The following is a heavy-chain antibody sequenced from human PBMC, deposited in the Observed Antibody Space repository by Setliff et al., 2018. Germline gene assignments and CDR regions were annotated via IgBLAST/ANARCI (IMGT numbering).Heavy chain of an antibody. CDR1: GYTFTGYY. J-gene: IGHJ6*03. D-gene: IGHD1-26*01. V-gene: IGHV1-18*04. CDR2: ISPYNGDT. Sequence: ASVKVSCKASGYTFTGYYFHWVRQAPGQGLEWIGWISPYNGDTKYAQKLQDRVTMTIDTSTSTAYVEVRSLRSDDTALYYCARSPPNRGVGQGHHMDVWGKGTSVTVSS. CDR3: ARSPPNRGVGQGHHMDV.